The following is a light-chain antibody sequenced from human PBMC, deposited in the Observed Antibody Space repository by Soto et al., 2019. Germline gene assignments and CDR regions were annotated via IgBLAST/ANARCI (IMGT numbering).Light chain of an antibody. J-gene: IGLJ2*01. Sequence: QSVLTQPPSASGTPGQRVSISCSGARSNIAVNSVDWYQQLPGTAPKVLIYANNHRPSGVPDRFSGSKSGTSASLAINGLQSDDEAHYFCAAWDDSLNGLVFGGGTKLTVL. CDR2: ANN. V-gene: IGLV1-44*01. CDR3: AAWDDSLNGLV. CDR1: RSNIAVNS.